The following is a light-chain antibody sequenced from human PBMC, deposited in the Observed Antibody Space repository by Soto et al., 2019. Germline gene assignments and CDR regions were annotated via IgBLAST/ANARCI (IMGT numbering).Light chain of an antibody. CDR3: QQYGSPRT. CDR2: GAS. V-gene: IGKV3-20*01. CDR1: QSVSSSY. J-gene: IGKJ1*01. Sequence: EIVLTQSPSTLSLSPGGRATLSCRASQSVSSSYLAWYQQKPGQAPRLLIYGASSGATGIPDRFSGSGSGTDFTLTISRLAPEDFAVYYCQQYGSPRTFGQGTKVDIK.